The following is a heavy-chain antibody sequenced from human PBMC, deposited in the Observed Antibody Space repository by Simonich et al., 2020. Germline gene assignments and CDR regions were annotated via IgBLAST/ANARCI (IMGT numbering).Heavy chain of an antibody. D-gene: IGHD3-10*01. CDR2: TNPNSGGT. CDR1: GYTFPGYY. J-gene: IGHJ6*02. CDR3: ARVPGIYYYYGMDV. V-gene: IGHV1-2*06. Sequence: GAEVKKPGASVKVSCKASGYTFPGYYMHWVRQAPGQGLGWMGRTNPNSGGTNYAQKFQGRVTMTRDTSISTAYMELSRLRSDDTAVYYCARVPGIYYYYGMDVWGQGTTVTVSS.